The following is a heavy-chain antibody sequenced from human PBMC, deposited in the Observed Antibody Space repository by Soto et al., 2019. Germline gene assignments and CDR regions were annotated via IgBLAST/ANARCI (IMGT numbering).Heavy chain of an antibody. CDR1: GYTFTDFG. J-gene: IGHJ4*02. Sequence: QGQLVQSGAEVKKPGASVKVSCKASGYTFTDFGISWVRQAPGQGLEWMGWISAYNSNTNYAQKVQGRVTMTTHTPTSTAYMELRNLTSDDTAVYYCARDSGNLGNWAYFFDYWGQGTLVTVSS. D-gene: IGHD7-27*01. CDR3: ARDSGNLGNWAYFFDY. CDR2: ISAYNSNT. V-gene: IGHV1-18*01.